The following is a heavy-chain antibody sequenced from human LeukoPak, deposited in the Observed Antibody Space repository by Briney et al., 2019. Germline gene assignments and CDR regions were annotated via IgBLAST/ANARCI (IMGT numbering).Heavy chain of an antibody. V-gene: IGHV4-61*02. Sequence: SETLSRTCTVSGGSISSGSYYWSWIRQPAGKGLEWIGRIYTSGSTNYNPSLKSRVTISVDTSKNQFSLKLSSVTAADTAVYYCARVPGYPDYYYYYYIDVWGKGTTVTVSS. CDR1: GGSISSGSYY. CDR3: ARVPGYPDYYYYYYIDV. CDR2: IYTSGST. J-gene: IGHJ6*03. D-gene: IGHD3-9*01.